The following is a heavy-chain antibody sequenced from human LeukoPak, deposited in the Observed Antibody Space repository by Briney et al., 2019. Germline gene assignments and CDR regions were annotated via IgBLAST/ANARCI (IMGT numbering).Heavy chain of an antibody. CDR3: AIARRYLGYCSGASCYGYFDY. J-gene: IGHJ4*02. V-gene: IGHV3-7*01. D-gene: IGHD2-15*01. CDR2: IKQDGSEK. Sequence: TGGSLRLSCAASGFTFSSYWMSWVRQAPGKGLEWVANIKQDGSEKYYVDSVKGRFTISRDNAKNSLYLQMNSLRAEDTAVYYCAIARRYLGYCSGASCYGYFDYWGQGTLVTVSS. CDR1: GFTFSSYW.